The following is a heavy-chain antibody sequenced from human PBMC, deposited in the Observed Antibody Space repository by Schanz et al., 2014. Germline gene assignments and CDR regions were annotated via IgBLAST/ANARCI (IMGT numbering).Heavy chain of an antibody. CDR3: ARGSPENMIRGELDY. CDR1: GYTFTSYS. CDR2: INLSGGST. Sequence: QVQLVQSGAEVKKPGASVKVSCKASGYTFTSYSMHWVRQAPGQGLEWMGIINLSGGSTTYAQKFRGAVTPTTDTSTDTAYLELTSLRSEDTAVYYCARGSPENMIRGELDYWGQGTLVTVSS. J-gene: IGHJ4*02. D-gene: IGHD3-10*01. V-gene: IGHV1-46*03.